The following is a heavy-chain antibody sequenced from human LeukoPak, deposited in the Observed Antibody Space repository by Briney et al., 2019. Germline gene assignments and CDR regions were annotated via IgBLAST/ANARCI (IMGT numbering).Heavy chain of an antibody. D-gene: IGHD3-10*01. CDR1: GGTFSSYA. Sequence: ASVKVSCKASGGTFSSYAISWVRQAPGQGLEWMGWINPNSGGTNYAQKFQGRVTMTRDTSISTAYMELSRLRSDDTAVYYCARTITMVRGVIGWFDPWGQGTLVTVSS. CDR2: INPNSGGT. V-gene: IGHV1-2*02. CDR3: ARTITMVRGVIGWFDP. J-gene: IGHJ5*02.